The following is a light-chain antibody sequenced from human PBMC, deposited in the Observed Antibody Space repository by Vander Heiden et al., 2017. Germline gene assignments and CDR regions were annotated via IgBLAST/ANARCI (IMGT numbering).Light chain of an antibody. Sequence: DIHMTQSPSTLSTSVEDRVAISCRASQTIHKWLAWYQQKPGKAPELLIYDASTLQSGVPSRFSGAGSGTEFTLTISSLQPDDFATYYCQRYYTFPWTFGRGTKVDI. V-gene: IGKV1-5*01. J-gene: IGKJ1*01. CDR3: QRYYTFPWT. CDR1: QTIHKW. CDR2: DAS.